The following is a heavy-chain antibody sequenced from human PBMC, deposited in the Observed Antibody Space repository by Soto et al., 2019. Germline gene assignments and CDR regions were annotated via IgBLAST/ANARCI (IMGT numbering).Heavy chain of an antibody. CDR3: AKAPSQYYYGSLYYFDY. V-gene: IGHV3-23*01. Sequence: GGSLRLSCAASGFTFSSYAMSWVRQAPGKGLEWVSAISGSGGSTYYADSVKGRFTISRDNSKNTLYLQMNSLRAEDTAVYYCAKAPSQYYYGSLYYFDYWGQGTLVTVSS. CDR1: GFTFSSYA. J-gene: IGHJ4*02. CDR2: ISGSGGST. D-gene: IGHD3-10*01.